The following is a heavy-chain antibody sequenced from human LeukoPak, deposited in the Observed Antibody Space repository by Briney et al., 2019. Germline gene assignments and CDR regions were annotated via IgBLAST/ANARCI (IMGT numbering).Heavy chain of an antibody. D-gene: IGHD6-13*01. Sequence: GGSLRLSCAASGFTFSSYWMSWVRQAPGKGLEWVANIKQDGSEKYYVDSVKGRFTISRDNAKNSLYLQMNSLRAEDTAVYYCARDSSSWDDAFDIWGQGTMVTVSS. CDR2: IKQDGSEK. V-gene: IGHV3-7*01. CDR3: ARDSSSWDDAFDI. J-gene: IGHJ3*02. CDR1: GFTFSSYW.